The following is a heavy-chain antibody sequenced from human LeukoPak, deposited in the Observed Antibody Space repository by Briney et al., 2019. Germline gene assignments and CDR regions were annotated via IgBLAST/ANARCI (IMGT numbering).Heavy chain of an antibody. D-gene: IGHD6-6*01. CDR3: ARHKGYSSSSGVDY. CDR2: INHSGST. Sequence: SETLSLTCTVSGGSISSYYWSWIRQPPGKGLEWIGEINHSGSTNYNPSLKSRVTISVDTSKSQFSLKMKSLTAADTAVYYCARHKGYSSSSGVDYWGQGTLVTVSS. J-gene: IGHJ4*02. V-gene: IGHV4-34*01. CDR1: GGSISSYY.